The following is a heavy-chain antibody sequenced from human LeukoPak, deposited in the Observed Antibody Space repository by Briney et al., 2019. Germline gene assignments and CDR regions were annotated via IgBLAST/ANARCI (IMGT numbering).Heavy chain of an antibody. J-gene: IGHJ3*02. CDR3: ARVATMVRVPLDALDI. V-gene: IGHV3-48*03. CDR1: GFTFSACE. D-gene: IGHD3-10*01. Sequence: GGSLRLSCAISGFTFSACELTWVRQAPGKGLEWVSYISRSGSTRYYADSVKGRFTISRDNAKNSLYLQMNSLRAEDTAVYYCARVATMVRVPLDALDIWGQGTMVSVSS. CDR2: ISRSGSTR.